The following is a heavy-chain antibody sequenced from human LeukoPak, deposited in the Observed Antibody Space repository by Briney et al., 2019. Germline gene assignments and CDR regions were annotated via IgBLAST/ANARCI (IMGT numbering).Heavy chain of an antibody. V-gene: IGHV1-2*02. D-gene: IGHD3-3*01. J-gene: IGHJ5*02. Sequence: ASVKVSCKASGYTFTGYYMHWVRQAPGQGLEWMGWINPNSGGTNYAQKLQGRVTMTTDTSTSTAYMELRSLRSDDTAVYYCARDAVPYYDFWSGYSNWFDPWGQGTLVTVSS. CDR2: INPNSGGT. CDR3: ARDAVPYYDFWSGYSNWFDP. CDR1: GYTFTGYY.